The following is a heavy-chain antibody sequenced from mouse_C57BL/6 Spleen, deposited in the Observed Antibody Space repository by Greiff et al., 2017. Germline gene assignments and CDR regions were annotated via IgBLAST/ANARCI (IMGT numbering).Heavy chain of an antibody. J-gene: IGHJ3*01. Sequence: VKLQQPGAELVRPGSSVKLSCKASGYTFTSYWMDWVKQRPGQGLEWIGNIYPSDSETHYNQKFKDKATLTVDKSSSTAYMQLSSLTSEDSAVYYCARSYDYDEAPFAYWGQGTLVTVSA. CDR2: IYPSDSET. D-gene: IGHD2-4*01. V-gene: IGHV1-61*01. CDR1: GYTFTSYW. CDR3: ARSYDYDEAPFAY.